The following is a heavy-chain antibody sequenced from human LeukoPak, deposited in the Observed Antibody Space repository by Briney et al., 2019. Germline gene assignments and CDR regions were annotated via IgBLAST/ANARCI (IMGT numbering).Heavy chain of an antibody. D-gene: IGHD3-22*01. J-gene: IGHJ3*02. Sequence: SETLSLTCTVSGGSISSYYWSWIRQPPGKGLEWIGEINHSGSTNYNPSLKSRVTISVDTSKNQFSLKLSSVTAADTAVYYCARAGDRSGYYITARSRGAFDIWGQGTMVTVSS. CDR3: ARAGDRSGYYITARSRGAFDI. CDR2: INHSGST. V-gene: IGHV4-34*01. CDR1: GGSISSYY.